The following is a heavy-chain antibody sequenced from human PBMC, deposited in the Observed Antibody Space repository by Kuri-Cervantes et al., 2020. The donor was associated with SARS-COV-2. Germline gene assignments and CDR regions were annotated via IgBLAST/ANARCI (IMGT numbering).Heavy chain of an antibody. CDR2: IIPIFGTA. J-gene: IGHJ6*02. V-gene: IGHV1-69*13. Sequence: SVKVSCKASGGTFSSYAISWVRQAPGQGLEWMGGIIPIFGTANYAQKFQGRVTITADESTSTAYMELSSLRSENTAVYYCARVEEYGDSYYYYYGMDVWGQGTTVTVSS. D-gene: IGHD4-17*01. CDR3: ARVEEYGDSYYYYYGMDV. CDR1: GGTFSSYA.